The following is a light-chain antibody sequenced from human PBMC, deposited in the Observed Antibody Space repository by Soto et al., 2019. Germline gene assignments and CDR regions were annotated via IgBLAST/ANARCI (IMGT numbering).Light chain of an antibody. V-gene: IGKV3-15*01. CDR2: RTS. CDR3: QQYNNWPPWT. J-gene: IGKJ1*01. CDR1: QSISSN. Sequence: EIVMTQSPATLSVSPGERATLSFRASQSISSNLAWYQQKPGQAPRLLMFRTSSRATGFPARFSGSGSGTEFNLTISSLQSEDFAVYYCQQYNNWPPWTFGQGTKVDIK.